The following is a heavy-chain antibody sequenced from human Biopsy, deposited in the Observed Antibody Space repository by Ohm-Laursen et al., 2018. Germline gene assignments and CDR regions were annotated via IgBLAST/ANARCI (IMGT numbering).Heavy chain of an antibody. CDR1: GFTFSSHG. Sequence: SSLRLSCAALGFTFSSHGMHWVRQAPGKGLEWVAHFSYDGINKHYADSVKGRFTISRDNSKNTLSLQMNSLRVEDTAMYYCLREAATGYYRTADFWGQGTLVTVSS. J-gene: IGHJ4*02. V-gene: IGHV3-30*03. D-gene: IGHD3-9*01. CDR2: FSYDGINK. CDR3: LREAATGYYRTADF.